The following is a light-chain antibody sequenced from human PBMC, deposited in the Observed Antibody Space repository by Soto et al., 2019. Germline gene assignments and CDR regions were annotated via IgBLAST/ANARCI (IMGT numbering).Light chain of an antibody. CDR3: SSYVGSGARVV. CDR1: SPDFEHYNL. J-gene: IGLJ2*01. Sequence: QSALTQPASVSGSPGQSITISCTRSSPDFEHYNLVSWYQHCPDKAPKLIVYEGTKRPSEISNRFSASESDSTASLTISRLQPEDEADYYCSSYVGSGARVVFGGGTQLTVL. V-gene: IGLV2-23*01. CDR2: EGT.